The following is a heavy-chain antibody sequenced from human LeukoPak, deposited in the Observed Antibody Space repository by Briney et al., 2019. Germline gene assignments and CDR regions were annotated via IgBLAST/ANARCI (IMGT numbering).Heavy chain of an antibody. CDR3: ARSARGVIFDV. Sequence: GGSLRLSCAASGFIFSRYGIHWVRQAPGKGLEWVAVVSYDGTETKYADSVKGRLNLSRDNSKNTVYLQMNSLTFEDTAVYYCARSARGVIFDVWGKGTTVTVSS. V-gene: IGHV3-30*03. J-gene: IGHJ6*04. CDR2: VSYDGTET. D-gene: IGHD3-10*01. CDR1: GFIFSRYG.